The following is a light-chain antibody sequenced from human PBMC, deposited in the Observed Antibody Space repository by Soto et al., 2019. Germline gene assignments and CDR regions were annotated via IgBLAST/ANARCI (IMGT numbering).Light chain of an antibody. CDR3: QQYNNWPPIS. J-gene: IGKJ5*01. CDR2: GAS. Sequence: IVTKKSPTALSVSPGEGATLSCRASQSVSSQSDWYQQKPGQAPRLLIYGASTRATGIPARFSGSGSGTEFTLTISSVQSEDFAVYYCQQYNNWPPISFGQVRRPE. V-gene: IGKV3-15*01. CDR1: QSVSSQ.